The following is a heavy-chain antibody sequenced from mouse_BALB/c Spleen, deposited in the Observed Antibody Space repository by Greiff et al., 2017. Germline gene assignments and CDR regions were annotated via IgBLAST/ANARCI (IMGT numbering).Heavy chain of an antibody. CDR1: GYSITSGYS. Sequence: VQLKVSGPDLVNPSPSLSFACTVTGYSITSGYSCQWIRQFPGNNLELMSFIHYSGITNYNPSLKSRISIPLYTSRNQFFLHLNSVSTDDAATYYCERAARDSYLFAYWGQGTTLTVSA. J-gene: IGHJ2*01. V-gene: IGHV3-1*02. D-gene: IGHD3-1*01. CDR3: ERAARDSYLFAY. CDR2: IHYSGIT.